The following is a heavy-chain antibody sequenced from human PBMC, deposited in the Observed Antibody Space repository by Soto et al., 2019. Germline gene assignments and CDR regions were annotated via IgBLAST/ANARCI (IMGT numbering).Heavy chain of an antibody. Sequence: ESGGGVVQPGRSLRLSCAASGFTFSSYAMHWVRQAPGKGLEWVAFISFDGRYTYYADSVKGRFTISSDNSKNTLYLQMTSLRVEDTAVYCCARFNSSNWSAPFDYWGQGTLVTVSS. V-gene: IGHV3-30*04. CDR1: GFTFSSYA. CDR2: ISFDGRYT. CDR3: ARFNSSNWSAPFDY. J-gene: IGHJ4*02. D-gene: IGHD6-13*01.